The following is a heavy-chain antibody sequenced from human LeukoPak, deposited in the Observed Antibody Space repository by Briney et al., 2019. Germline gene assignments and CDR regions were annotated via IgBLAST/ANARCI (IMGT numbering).Heavy chain of an antibody. CDR1: GFTVSSNH. CDR3: ARGPAGYN. J-gene: IGHJ4*02. D-gene: IGHD1-1*01. CDR2: IYSGGST. V-gene: IGHV3-53*01. Sequence: GGSLRLSCAASGFTVSSNHMSWVRQAPGKGLEWVSVIYSGGSTDYADSVKGRFTISRDILKNTLYLQMNSLRAEDTAVYYCARGPAGYNWGQGALVTVSS.